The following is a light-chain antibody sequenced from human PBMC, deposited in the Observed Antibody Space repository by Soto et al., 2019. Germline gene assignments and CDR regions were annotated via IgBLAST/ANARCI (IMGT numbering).Light chain of an antibody. V-gene: IGKV3-20*01. Sequence: IGLPQSPATLSLSPGERAPLSCRASQSVSGSYLAWYQQKPGQAPRLLIYGASSRATGIPDRFSGSGSGTDFTLTISRLDPEDFAVFYCQQYASSPTFGHGTRLEIK. CDR1: QSVSGSY. J-gene: IGKJ5*01. CDR3: QQYASSPT. CDR2: GAS.